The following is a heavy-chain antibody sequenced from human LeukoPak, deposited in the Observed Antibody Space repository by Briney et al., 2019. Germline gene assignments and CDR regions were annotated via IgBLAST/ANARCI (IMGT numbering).Heavy chain of an antibody. D-gene: IGHD3-3*01. CDR2: INHSGST. J-gene: IGHJ5*02. Sequence: SETLSLTCAVSGGSISSGGYYWSWIRQPPGKGLEWIGEINHSGSTSYNPSLKSRVTISVDTSKNQFSLKLSSVTAADTAVYYCASVTLRFLEWSERNNWFDPWGQGTLVTVSS. V-gene: IGHV4-34*01. CDR3: ASVTLRFLEWSERNNWFDP. CDR1: GGSISSGGYY.